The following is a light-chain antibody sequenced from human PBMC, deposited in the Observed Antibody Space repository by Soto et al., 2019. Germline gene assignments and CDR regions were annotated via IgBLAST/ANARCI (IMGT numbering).Light chain of an antibody. CDR3: QQYGSSPCT. V-gene: IGKV3-20*01. Sequence: EIVLTQSPGTLSLSPGERATLSCRASQSVSSSYLAWYQQKPGQAPRLLIYGASSRATGIPDRFSGSGSGTDCTLTISRLAPEDCAVYYCQQYGSSPCTFCPGTTVDIK. CDR1: QSVSSSY. J-gene: IGKJ3*01. CDR2: GAS.